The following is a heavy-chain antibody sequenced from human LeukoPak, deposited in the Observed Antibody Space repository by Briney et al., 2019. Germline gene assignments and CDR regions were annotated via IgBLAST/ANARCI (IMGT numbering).Heavy chain of an antibody. CDR1: GFSFRTYS. CDR3: ARIGGYNYGEIDY. V-gene: IGHV3-21*01. Sequence: GGSLRLSCRASGFSFRTYSMNWVRHAPGKGLEWVSSLSGRSSHLYYADSVKGRFTISRDNAKNSLYLQMNSLRAEDTAVYYCARIGGYNYGEIDYWGQGILVTVSS. D-gene: IGHD5-18*01. CDR2: LSGRSSHL. J-gene: IGHJ4*02.